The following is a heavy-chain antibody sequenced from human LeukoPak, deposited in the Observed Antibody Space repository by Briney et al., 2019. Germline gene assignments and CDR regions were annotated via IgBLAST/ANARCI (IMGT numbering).Heavy chain of an antibody. V-gene: IGHV4-39*01. Sequence: KPSETLSLTCTVSGGSIGSDSYYWAWIRQPPGKGLEWIASIYYSGSTYYNPSLKSRVTISVDTSRNQFSLKLSSVTAADTAVYYCASLAVAGLSEGYWGQGTLVIVSS. CDR2: IYYSGST. CDR3: ASLAVAGLSEGY. CDR1: GGSIGSDSYY. D-gene: IGHD6-19*01. J-gene: IGHJ4*02.